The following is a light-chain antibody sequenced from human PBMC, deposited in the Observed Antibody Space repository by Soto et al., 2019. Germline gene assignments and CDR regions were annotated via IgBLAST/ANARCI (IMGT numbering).Light chain of an antibody. CDR1: QSLVSTDGNTY. CDR3: MQGAHWPWT. V-gene: IGKV2-30*01. CDR2: KVS. Sequence: DVVMTQSPLSLPVTLGQPASISCRSSQSLVSTDGNTYLNWFQQRPGHSPRRLIYKVSNRDSGVPDRFSGSGSGTDFTLKISRVEAEDVGVYYCMQGAHWPWTFGQGTKVEIK. J-gene: IGKJ1*01.